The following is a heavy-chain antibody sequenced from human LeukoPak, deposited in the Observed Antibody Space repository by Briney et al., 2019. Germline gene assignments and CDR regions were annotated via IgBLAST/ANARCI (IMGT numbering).Heavy chain of an antibody. CDR3: AKDRWDVGYYFDY. Sequence: GGSLRLSCAASGFTFSSYAMSWVRQAPGKGLEWVSAISGSGGSTYYADSVKGRFTISRDNSKNTLYLQMNSLRTEDTAVYYCAKDRWDVGYYFDYWGQEPWSPSPQ. CDR1: GFTFSSYA. V-gene: IGHV3-23*01. CDR2: ISGSGGST. J-gene: IGHJ4*01. D-gene: IGHD1-26*01.